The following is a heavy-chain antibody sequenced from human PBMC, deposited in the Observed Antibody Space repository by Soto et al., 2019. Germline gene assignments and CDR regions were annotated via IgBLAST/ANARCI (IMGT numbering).Heavy chain of an antibody. CDR2: IYHSGST. CDR3: ARVGEYCGGDCSPENDAFDI. Sequence: PSETLSLTCAVSGGSISSGGYSWSWIRQPPGKGLEWIGYIYHSGSTYYNPSLKSRVTISVDRSKNQFSRKLSSVTAADTAVYYCARVGEYCGGDCSPENDAFDIWGQGTMVTVSS. J-gene: IGHJ3*02. D-gene: IGHD2-21*02. CDR1: GGSISSGGYS. V-gene: IGHV4-30-2*01.